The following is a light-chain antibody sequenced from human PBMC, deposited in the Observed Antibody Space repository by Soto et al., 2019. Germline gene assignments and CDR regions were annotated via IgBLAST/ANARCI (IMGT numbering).Light chain of an antibody. J-gene: IGKJ1*01. V-gene: IGKV3-15*01. CDR2: GAS. CDR1: QNVRNS. Sequence: ETVMTQSPATLSVSPGEGATLSCRASQNVRNSISWYQQKPGQAPRLLIYGASTRATGVPARFSGSESGTEFTLTISSLQSEDFAVYYCQQYDTLPRTFGKGTKVEIK. CDR3: QQYDTLPRT.